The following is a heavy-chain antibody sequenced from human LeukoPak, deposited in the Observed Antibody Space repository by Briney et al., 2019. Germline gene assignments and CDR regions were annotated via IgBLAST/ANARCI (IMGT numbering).Heavy chain of an antibody. J-gene: IGHJ6*02. CDR1: GDSVSSNSAA. CDR3: ARSLDRKMDV. V-gene: IGHV6-1*01. CDR2: TYFRSKWYN. Sequence: SQTLSLTFAISGDSVSSNSAAWNWIRQSPSRGLEWLGRTYFRSKWYNEYALSLKSRITINPDTSKNQFSLQLNSVTPEDTAVYYCARSLDRKMDVWGQGTTVTVSS.